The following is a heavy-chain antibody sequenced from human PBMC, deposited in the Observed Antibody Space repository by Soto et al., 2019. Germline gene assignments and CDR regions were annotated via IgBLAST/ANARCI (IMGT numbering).Heavy chain of an antibody. J-gene: IGHJ4*02. CDR2: IYYSGST. CDR1: GGSISSYY. V-gene: IGHV4-59*01. D-gene: IGHD2-15*01. Sequence: SETLSLTCTVSGGSISSYYWSWIRQPPGKGLEWIGYIYYSGSTNYNPSLKSRVTISVDTSKNQFSLKLSSVTAADTAVYYCARVEGYCSGGSCYSTPHFDYWGQGTLVTVSS. CDR3: ARVEGYCSGGSCYSTPHFDY.